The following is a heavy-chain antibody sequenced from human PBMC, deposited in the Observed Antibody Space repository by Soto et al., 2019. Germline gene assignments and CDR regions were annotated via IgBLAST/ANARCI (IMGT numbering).Heavy chain of an antibody. V-gene: IGHV3-11*06. CDR1: GFSFSDSY. J-gene: IGHJ6*02. CDR3: ARDRGGYGPPDV. CDR2: ISGSSGYT. Sequence: QVQLVESGGGLVKPGGSLRLSCAASGFSFSDSYMSWVRQAPGKGLEWVAYISGSSGYTGYADSVKGRFTIPRANAKNTLYLQINRLRVEDTAVYYCARDRGGYGPPDVWGQGTTVTVSS. D-gene: IGHD3-10*01.